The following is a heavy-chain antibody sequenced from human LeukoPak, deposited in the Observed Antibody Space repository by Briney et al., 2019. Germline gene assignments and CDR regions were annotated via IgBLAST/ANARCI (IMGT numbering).Heavy chain of an antibody. D-gene: IGHD6-19*01. Sequence: GGSLRLPCAASGFTFSTYAVNWVRQAPGKGLEWVSAISSSGGTTYYADSVKGRFSISRDNSKNTVYLQMNSLRVEDTAVYYCAKDWNGWPTNFDSWGQGTLVTVSA. CDR2: ISSSGGTT. CDR1: GFTFSTYA. V-gene: IGHV3-23*01. CDR3: AKDWNGWPTNFDS. J-gene: IGHJ4*02.